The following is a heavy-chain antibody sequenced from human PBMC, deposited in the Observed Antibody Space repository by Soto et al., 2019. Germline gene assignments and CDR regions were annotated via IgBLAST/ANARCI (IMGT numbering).Heavy chain of an antibody. V-gene: IGHV4-34*01. CDR3: RRSSRYSTDV. J-gene: IGHJ6*02. CDR2: IYSIGST. Sequence: SVTLSLTWAVDGGSFSDYCVGWIRQPPGKGLEWIGSIYSIGSTYYNPSLKSRVTISVDTSKNQFSLKLSSVTAADTAVYYCRRSSRYSTDVWGQGTTVTVSS. CDR1: GGSFSDYC. D-gene: IGHD6-13*01.